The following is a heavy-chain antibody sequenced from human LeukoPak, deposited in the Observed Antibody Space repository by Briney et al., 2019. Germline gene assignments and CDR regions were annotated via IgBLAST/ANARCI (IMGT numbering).Heavy chain of an antibody. CDR3: AGAPHNYCGGDCYLYYFDY. V-gene: IGHV3-7*04. J-gene: IGHJ4*02. Sequence: PGGSLRLSCAASGFTFSSYWMSWVRQAPGTGPEWVANINQDGSEKYYVDSVKGRFTISRDNAKNSLYLQMNSLRAEDTAVYYCAGAPHNYCGGDCYLYYFDYWGQGTLVTVSS. D-gene: IGHD2-21*02. CDR2: INQDGSEK. CDR1: GFTFSSYW.